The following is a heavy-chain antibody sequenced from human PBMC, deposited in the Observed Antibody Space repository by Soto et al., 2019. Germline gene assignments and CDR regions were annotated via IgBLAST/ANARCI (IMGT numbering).Heavy chain of an antibody. CDR3: ARVRQLVGYFYYYMDV. CDR2: INPSGGST. V-gene: IGHV1-46*01. D-gene: IGHD6-6*01. Sequence: ASVKVSCKASGYTFTSYYMHWVLQVPGQGLEWMGIINPSGGSTSYAQKFQGRVTMTTDTSTSTVYMELSGLRSDDTAVYYCARVRQLVGYFYYYMDVWGKGTTVTVSS. CDR1: GYTFTSYY. J-gene: IGHJ6*03.